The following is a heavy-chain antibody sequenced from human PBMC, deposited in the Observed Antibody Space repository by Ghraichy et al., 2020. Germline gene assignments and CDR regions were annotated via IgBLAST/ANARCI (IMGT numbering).Heavy chain of an antibody. Sequence: LSLTCAASGFTFSDYYMSWIRQAPGKGLEWVSYISSSGSTIYYADSVKGRFTISRDNAKNSLYLQMNSLRAEDTAVYYCARGGRRWLQTSGDFDLWGRGTLVTVSS. CDR3: ARGGRRWLQTSGDFDL. CDR2: ISSSGSTI. V-gene: IGHV3-11*01. J-gene: IGHJ2*01. CDR1: GFTFSDYY. D-gene: IGHD5-24*01.